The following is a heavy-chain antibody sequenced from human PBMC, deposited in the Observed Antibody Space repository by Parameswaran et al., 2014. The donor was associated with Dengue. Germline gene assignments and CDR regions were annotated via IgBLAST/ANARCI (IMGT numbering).Heavy chain of an antibody. J-gene: IGHJ4*02. CDR1: GGSFSGYY. D-gene: IGHD3-22*01. CDR3: AGRGSSGYTPDY. CDR2: INHSGST. V-gene: IGHV4-34*01. Sequence: ASETLSLTCAVYGGSFSGYYWSWIRQPPGKGLEWIGEINHSGSTNYNPSLKSRVTISVDTSKNQFSLKLSSVTAADTAVYYCAGRGSSGYTPDYWGQGTLVTVSS.